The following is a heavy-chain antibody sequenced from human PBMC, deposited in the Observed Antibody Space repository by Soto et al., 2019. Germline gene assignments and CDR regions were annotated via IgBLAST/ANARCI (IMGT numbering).Heavy chain of an antibody. Sequence: EVQLVESGGGLVQPGGSLRLSCAASGFTFSDHYMDWVRQAPGKGLEWVGRIRNRGQSHIADHAASVKGRFTMSRDDSENSLHLQMNSLKTEDTAVYYCTRDTYTALDYWGQGTLVTVSS. V-gene: IGHV3-72*01. D-gene: IGHD2-2*02. CDR2: IRNRGQSHIA. CDR1: GFTFSDHY. J-gene: IGHJ4*02. CDR3: TRDTYTALDY.